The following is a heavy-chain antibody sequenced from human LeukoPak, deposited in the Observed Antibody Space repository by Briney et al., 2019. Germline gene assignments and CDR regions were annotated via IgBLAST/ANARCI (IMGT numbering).Heavy chain of an antibody. CDR2: ISAYNGNT. CDR1: GYTFTNYG. V-gene: IGHV1-18*01. J-gene: IGHJ4*02. CDR3: ARGPASIVGALDLDY. Sequence: GASVKVSCKASGYTFTNYGISWVRQAPAQGVEGMGWISAYNGNTNYAQNLQGRVTMITDTSTSTAYMALRSLISDDTAVYYCARGPASIVGALDLDYWGQGTLVTVSS. D-gene: IGHD1-26*01.